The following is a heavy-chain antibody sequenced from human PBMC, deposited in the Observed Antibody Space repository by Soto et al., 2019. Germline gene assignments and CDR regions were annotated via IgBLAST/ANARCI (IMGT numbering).Heavy chain of an antibody. CDR2: IKQDGSEK. J-gene: IGHJ6*02. D-gene: IGHD3-22*01. Sequence: PGGSLRLSCAASGFTFSSYWMSWVRQAPGKGLEWVANIKQDGSEKYYVDSVKGLFTISRDNAKNSLYLQMNSLRAEDTAVYYCARFYYDSSGYLPSPYYYYYGMDVWRHATTVTV. V-gene: IGHV3-7*04. CDR1: GFTFSSYW. CDR3: ARFYYDSSGYLPSPYYYYYGMDV.